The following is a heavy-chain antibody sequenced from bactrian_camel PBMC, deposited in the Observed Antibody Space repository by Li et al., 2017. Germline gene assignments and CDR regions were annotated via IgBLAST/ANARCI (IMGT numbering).Heavy chain of an antibody. V-gene: IGHV3S25*01. CDR1: GFTFSGYW. Sequence: QLVESGGGLVQPGGSLRLSCAASGFTFSGYWLSWVRQAPGKGLEWTSTIVGSGSSTYYGDSVKGRVTITRDYAKNTFDLQMDSLKPEDTGVYYCVRSLDYWIMSRWVLLPRCGALLGPGDPGHRL. CDR3: VRSLDYWIMSRWVLLPRCGAL. D-gene: IGHD3*01. J-gene: IGHJ4*01. CDR2: IVGSGSST.